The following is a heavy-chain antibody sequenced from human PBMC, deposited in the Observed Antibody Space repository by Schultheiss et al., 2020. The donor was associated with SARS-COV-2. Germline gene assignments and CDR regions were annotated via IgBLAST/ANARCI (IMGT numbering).Heavy chain of an antibody. CDR1: GYTLTELS. CDR2: ITSAATGYT. D-gene: IGHD3-16*01. V-gene: IGHV1-3*01. Sequence: ASVKVSCKVSGYTLTELSMHWVRQAPGKGLEWMGWITSAATGYTKYSQNFQGRVTFTRDTSASTAYMELRSLRFDDTAVYYCARSLGGVQTDSWGQGTLVTVSS. J-gene: IGHJ4*02. CDR3: ARSLGGVQTDS.